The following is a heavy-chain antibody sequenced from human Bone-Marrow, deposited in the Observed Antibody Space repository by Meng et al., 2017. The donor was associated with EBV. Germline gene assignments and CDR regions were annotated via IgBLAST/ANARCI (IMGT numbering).Heavy chain of an antibody. CDR2: INTNTGNP. V-gene: IGHV7-4-1*02. CDR3: ARFGELFRNWFDP. Sequence: PLVHSGSDLKKPGASVKVSCKASGSTFTDYSLNWGRQAPGQGLEWMGWINTNTGNPTYAQGFTGRFVFSLDTSVSTAYLQISSLKAEDTAVYYCARFGELFRNWFDPWGQGTLVTVSS. CDR1: GSTFTDYS. J-gene: IGHJ5*02. D-gene: IGHD3-10*01.